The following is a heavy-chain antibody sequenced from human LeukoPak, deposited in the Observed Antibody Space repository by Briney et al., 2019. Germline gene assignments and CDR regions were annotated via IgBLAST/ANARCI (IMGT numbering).Heavy chain of an antibody. CDR1: GFTFDDYA. CDR2: ISWNSGSI. D-gene: IGHD2-2*01. J-gene: IGHJ3*02. Sequence: GGSLRLSCAASGFTFDDYAMHWVRQAPGKGLEWVSGISWNSGSIGYADSVKGRFTISRDNAKNSLYLQMNSLRAEDTAVYYCARDVRYCSTTSCSNAFDIWGQGTMVSVST. CDR3: ARDVRYCSTTSCSNAFDI. V-gene: IGHV3-9*01.